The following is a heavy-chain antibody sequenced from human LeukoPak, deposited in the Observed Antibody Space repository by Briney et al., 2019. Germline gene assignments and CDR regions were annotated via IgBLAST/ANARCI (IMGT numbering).Heavy chain of an antibody. J-gene: IGHJ6*02. V-gene: IGHV3-33*01. CDR3: ASYGSGSYLSGGRFYYYYGMDV. D-gene: IGHD3-10*01. CDR1: GFTFSSYG. Sequence: GGSLRLSCAASGFTFSSYGMHWVRQAPGKGLEGGAVICYDGSKKYYADSVKGRFTISRENSKNPLYLQMNRLRPEATAVYYCASYGSGSYLSGGRFYYYYGMDVWGQGTTVTVSS. CDR2: ICYDGSKK.